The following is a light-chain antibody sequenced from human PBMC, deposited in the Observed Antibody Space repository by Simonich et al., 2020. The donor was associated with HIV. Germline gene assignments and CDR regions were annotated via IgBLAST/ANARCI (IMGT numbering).Light chain of an antibody. J-gene: IGKJ2*01. Sequence: EIVLTQSPGTLSVSPGERATLSCRTSQSVASNLAWYQQKPGQAPRLLIYGASSRATGIPARFSGSGFGTEFTLTISSMQSEDFAVYYCQHYNNWPYTFGQGTKLEIK. CDR1: QSVASN. CDR3: QHYNNWPYT. CDR2: GAS. V-gene: IGKV3-15*01.